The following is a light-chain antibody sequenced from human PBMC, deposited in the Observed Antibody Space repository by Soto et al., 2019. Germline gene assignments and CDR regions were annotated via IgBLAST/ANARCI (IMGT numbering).Light chain of an antibody. CDR1: QSVSGK. J-gene: IGKJ4*02. CDR3: QQYGDSPRT. V-gene: IGKV3D-15*02. CDR2: GSS. Sequence: DIVVTQSPATLSASPGERVTLSCRASQSVSGKLAWFQQKPGQAPRLLISGSSTRATGIPARFNGSGSGTDFTLTISRLEPEDFAVYYCQQYGDSPRTFGGGTKVDIK.